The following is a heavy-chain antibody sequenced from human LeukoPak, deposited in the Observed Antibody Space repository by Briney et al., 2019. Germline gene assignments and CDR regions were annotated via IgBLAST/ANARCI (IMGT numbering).Heavy chain of an antibody. J-gene: IGHJ3*02. CDR3: TRHERDWNDLFGANAFDI. V-gene: IGHV3-73*01. D-gene: IGHD1-1*01. CDR1: GFTFSGSA. Sequence: GGSPRLSCAASGFTFSGSAMHWVRQASGKGLEWVGRIRSKANSYATAYAASVKGRFTISRDDSKNTAYLQMDSLKTEDTAVYYCTRHERDWNDLFGANAFDIWGQGTMVTVSS. CDR2: IRSKANSYAT.